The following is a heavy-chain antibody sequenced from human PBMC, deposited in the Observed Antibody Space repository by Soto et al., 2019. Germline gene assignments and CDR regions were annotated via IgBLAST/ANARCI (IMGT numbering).Heavy chain of an antibody. D-gene: IGHD1-1*01. CDR2: IYKSGNT. Sequence: QLQLQESGPGLVKPSETLCLSCAVSGDSLSSRGHFWAWLRQLPGKRLEWIGSIYKSGNTYFNPSLRSRITISVDTSKNQFSLNLISVTAAHTAVYYCARQSNRNDGWEVSWGQGTLVTVSS. CDR1: GDSLSSRGHF. J-gene: IGHJ4*02. V-gene: IGHV4-39*01. CDR3: ARQSNRNDGWEVS.